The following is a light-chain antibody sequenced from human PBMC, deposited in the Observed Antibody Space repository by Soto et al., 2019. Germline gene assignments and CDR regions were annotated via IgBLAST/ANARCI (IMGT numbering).Light chain of an antibody. V-gene: IGKV3-15*01. Sequence: EIVMTQSPATLSVSPGERATLSCRASQSVSSNLAWYQQKPGQAPRLLIYGASTRVTGIPARFSGSGSGTEFTLTISSLQSEDCAVYYCQQYNNWPRTFGQGTKVEIK. CDR2: GAS. J-gene: IGKJ1*01. CDR1: QSVSSN. CDR3: QQYNNWPRT.